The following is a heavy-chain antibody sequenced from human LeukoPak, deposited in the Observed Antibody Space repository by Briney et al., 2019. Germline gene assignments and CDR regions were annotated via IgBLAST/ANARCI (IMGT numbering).Heavy chain of an antibody. Sequence: SETLSLTCTVSGGSISSYYWSWIRQPPGKGLEWIVYIYYSGSTNYNPSLKSRVTISVDTSKNQFSLKLSSVTAADTAVYYCARHAMKYYDSSGHRAFDIWGQGTMVTLSS. CDR3: ARHAMKYYDSSGHRAFDI. V-gene: IGHV4-59*08. CDR2: IYYSGST. J-gene: IGHJ3*02. D-gene: IGHD3-22*01. CDR1: GGSISSYY.